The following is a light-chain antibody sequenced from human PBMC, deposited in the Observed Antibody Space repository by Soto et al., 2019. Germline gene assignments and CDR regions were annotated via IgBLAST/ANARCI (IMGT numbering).Light chain of an antibody. Sequence: EILMTQSPVTLSVSPGDRVTLSCRARRNINRKVAWYQQKPGQAPRLLISGASTRATGIPTRFSGSGSGTEFTLTISNLQSEDFAVYYCQQYYDYPPLIFGGGTKVEIK. CDR1: RNINRK. CDR3: QQYYDYPPLI. V-gene: IGKV3-15*01. J-gene: IGKJ4*01. CDR2: GAS.